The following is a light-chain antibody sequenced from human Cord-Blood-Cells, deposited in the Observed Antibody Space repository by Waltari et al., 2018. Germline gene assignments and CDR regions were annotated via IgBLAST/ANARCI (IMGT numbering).Light chain of an antibody. J-gene: IGKJ4*01. CDR2: DAS. Sequence: DIRMTQSPSSLSASAGDRVTITCRASQGISNYLTWYQQKPGKAPKLLIYDASNLETGVPSRFSGSGSGTDFTFTISCLQSEDFATYYCQQYYSLPITFGGGTKVDIK. V-gene: IGKV1-33*01. CDR1: QGISNY. CDR3: QQYYSLPIT.